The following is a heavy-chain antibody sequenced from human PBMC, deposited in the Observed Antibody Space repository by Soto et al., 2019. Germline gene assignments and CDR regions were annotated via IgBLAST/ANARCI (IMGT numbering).Heavy chain of an antibody. V-gene: IGHV1-3*01. Sequence: QVQLVQSGAEVKKPGASVKVSCKASGYTFTSYAMHWVRQAPGQRLEWMGWINAGNGNTKYSQKFQGRVTITRDTSASTAYMELSRLRSEDTAVYYCAKKGVEWVLHHWGQGTLVTVSS. D-gene: IGHD1-26*01. CDR2: INAGNGNT. CDR1: GYTFTSYA. CDR3: AKKGVEWVLHH. J-gene: IGHJ5*02.